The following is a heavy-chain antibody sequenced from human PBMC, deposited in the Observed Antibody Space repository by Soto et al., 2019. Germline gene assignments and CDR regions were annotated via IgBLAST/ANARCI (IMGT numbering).Heavy chain of an antibody. CDR2: IIPIFGTA. J-gene: IGHJ4*02. CDR1: GGTFSSYA. CDR3: ARSGVGATIPGSLGLFDY. V-gene: IGHV1-69*12. D-gene: IGHD1-26*01. Sequence: QVQLVQSGAEVKKPGSSVKVSCKASGGTFSSYAISWVRQAPGQGLEWMGGIIPIFGTANYAQKFQGRVTITADEATSTGYRELSSLRSEDTAVYYCARSGVGATIPGSLGLFDYWGQGTLVTVSS.